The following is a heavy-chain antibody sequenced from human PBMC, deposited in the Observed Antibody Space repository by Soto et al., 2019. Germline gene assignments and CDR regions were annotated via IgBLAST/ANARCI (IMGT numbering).Heavy chain of an antibody. CDR3: AKDRVAVTGAYYYYGMDV. CDR1: GFIFDDYT. V-gene: IGHV3-43*01. Sequence: GGSLRLSCAASGFIFDDYTMHWVRQAPGKGLEWVSLISWDGGSTSYADSVKGRFIISRDNSENSLYLQMDSLRTEDTALYYCAKDRVAVTGAYYYYGMDVWGQGTTVTVS. D-gene: IGHD6-19*01. J-gene: IGHJ6*02. CDR2: ISWDGGST.